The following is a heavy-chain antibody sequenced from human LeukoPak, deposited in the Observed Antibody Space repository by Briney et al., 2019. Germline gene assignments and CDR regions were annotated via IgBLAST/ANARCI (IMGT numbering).Heavy chain of an antibody. Sequence: TSVKVSCKASGYTFTSYGINWVRQATGQGLEWMGWMNPNSGNTGYAQKFQGRVTMTRNTSISTAYMELSSLRSEDTAVYYCARVPKWWDYVWDLYGMDVWGQGTTVTVSS. CDR2: MNPNSGNT. V-gene: IGHV1-8*01. J-gene: IGHJ6*02. CDR1: GYTFTSYG. D-gene: IGHD3-16*01. CDR3: ARVPKWWDYVWDLYGMDV.